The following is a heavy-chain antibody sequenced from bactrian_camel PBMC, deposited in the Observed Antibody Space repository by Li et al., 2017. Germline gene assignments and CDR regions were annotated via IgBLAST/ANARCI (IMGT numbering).Heavy chain of an antibody. CDR2: IYSDGSKT. D-gene: IGHD8*01. Sequence: HVQLVESGGDLVQPGGSLRLSCAASGFTFSDYAVSWVRQVPGKGLEWVSGIYSDGSKTYYADSVKGRFTISRNNARNTLYLQMNSLKPEDTATYYCAAARLVGNCLRGGTNMDYWGKGTQVTVS. V-gene: IGHV3S7*01. CDR1: GFTFSDYA. J-gene: IGHJ7*01.